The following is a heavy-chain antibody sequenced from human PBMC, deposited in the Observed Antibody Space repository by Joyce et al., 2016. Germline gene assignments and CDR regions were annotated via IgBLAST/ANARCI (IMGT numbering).Heavy chain of an antibody. CDR1: GYSFTSYG. V-gene: IGHV3-30*18. J-gene: IGHJ4*02. D-gene: IGHD3-22*01. Sequence: QVQLVESGGGVVQPGRSLRLSCAAYGYSFTSYGIHWLRQAPGKGLEWVTVILHDGSDQHYADSVKGRFTISRDDSRNTVDLQMDSLRAEDTAVYFCAKATSGWAVDYWGQGTLVTVSS. CDR3: AKATSGWAVDY. CDR2: ILHDGSDQ.